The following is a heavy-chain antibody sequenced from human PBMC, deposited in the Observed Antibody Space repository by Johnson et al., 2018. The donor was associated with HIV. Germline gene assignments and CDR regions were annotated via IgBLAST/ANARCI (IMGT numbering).Heavy chain of an antibody. J-gene: IGHJ3*02. Sequence: QVQLVESGGGLVQPGGSLRLSCAASGFTFSDHYMYWVRQAPGKGLEWVAVISYDGSNKYYADSVKGRFTISRDNSKNTLHLQMSSLRPEDTAVYYCARVRVGAFDIWGQGTMVTVSS. CDR2: ISYDGSNK. CDR3: ARVRVGAFDI. V-gene: IGHV3-30*14. CDR1: GFTFSDHY. D-gene: IGHD1-26*01.